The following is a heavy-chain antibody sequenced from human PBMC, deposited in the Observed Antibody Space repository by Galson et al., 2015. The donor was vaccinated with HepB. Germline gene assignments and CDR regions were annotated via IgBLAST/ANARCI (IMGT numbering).Heavy chain of an antibody. D-gene: IGHD6-6*01. J-gene: IGHJ4*02. Sequence: SLRLSCAASGFTFRSYGIHWVRQAPGKGLEWVAVISFDGSNKYYADSVKGRFTISRDNSKNTLYLQMNSLRAEDTAVYYCAKDEGYSSSSVLDYWGQGSLVTVSS. CDR2: ISFDGSNK. CDR1: GFTFRSYG. V-gene: IGHV3-30*18. CDR3: AKDEGYSSSSVLDY.